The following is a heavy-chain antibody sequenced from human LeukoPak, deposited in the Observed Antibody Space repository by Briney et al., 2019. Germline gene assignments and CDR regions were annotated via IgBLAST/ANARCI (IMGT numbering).Heavy chain of an antibody. D-gene: IGHD4-17*01. CDR1: GFTFSSYA. J-gene: IGHJ1*01. V-gene: IGHV3-23*01. CDR2: ISGSGGST. Sequence: GGSLRLSYAASGFTFSSYAMSWVRQAPGKGLEWVSAISGSGGSTYYADSVKGRFTISRDNSKNTLYLQMNSLRAEDTAVYYCVKEIYGDSTGGRFQHWGQGTLVTVSS. CDR3: VKEIYGDSTGGRFQH.